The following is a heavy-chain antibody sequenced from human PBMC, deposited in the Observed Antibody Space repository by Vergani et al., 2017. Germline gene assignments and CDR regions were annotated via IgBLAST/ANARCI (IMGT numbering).Heavy chain of an antibody. CDR2: IYTSGST. V-gene: IGHV4-59*10. CDR1: GGSISSYY. CDR3: ARDRHGSGSLNWFDP. D-gene: IGHD3-10*01. Sequence: QVQLQQWGAGLLKPSETLSLTCTVSGGSISSYYWSWIRQPAGKGLEWIGRIYTSGSTNYNPSLKSRVTMSVDTSKNQFSLKLSSVTAADTAVYYCARDRHGSGSLNWFDPWGQGTLVTVSS. J-gene: IGHJ5*02.